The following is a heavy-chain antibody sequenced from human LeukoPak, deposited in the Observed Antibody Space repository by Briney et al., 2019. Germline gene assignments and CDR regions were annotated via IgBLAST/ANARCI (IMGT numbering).Heavy chain of an antibody. V-gene: IGHV3-21*01. Sequence: GGSLRLSCAASGFTFSSYIMNWVRQAPGKGLEWVSTIGSSSNPIYYADSVKGRFTISRDNAKNSLYLHMNSLRSEDTAVYYCASQMAIGYWGQGTLVTVSS. CDR3: ASQMAIGY. D-gene: IGHD5-24*01. J-gene: IGHJ4*02. CDR2: IGSSSNPI. CDR1: GFTFSSYI.